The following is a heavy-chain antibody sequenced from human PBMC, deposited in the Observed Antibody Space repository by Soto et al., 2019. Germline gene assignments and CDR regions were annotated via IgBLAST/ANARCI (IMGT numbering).Heavy chain of an antibody. CDR2: ISGSGGST. CDR3: AKVPTYYDFWSGGGLDYYYMDV. CDR1: GFTFSSYA. V-gene: IGHV3-23*01. Sequence: GGSLRLSCAASGFTFSSYAMSWVRQAPGKGLEWVSAISGSGGSTYYADSVKGRFTISRDNSKNTLYLQMNSLRAEDTAVYYCAKVPTYYDFWSGGGLDYYYMDVWGKGTTVTVSS. D-gene: IGHD3-3*01. J-gene: IGHJ6*03.